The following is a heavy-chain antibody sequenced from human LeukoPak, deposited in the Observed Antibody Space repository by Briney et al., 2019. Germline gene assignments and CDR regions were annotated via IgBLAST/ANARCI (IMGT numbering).Heavy chain of an antibody. J-gene: IGHJ3*02. Sequence: SETLSLTCAVYGGSFGGYYWRWIRQPPGKGLDWIGESNHSGSTNYNPSLRSRVSISVDTSKNQFSLKLSSVTAADTAVYYCARGRSFGVASGAFDIWGQGTMVTVSS. CDR3: ARGRSFGVASGAFDI. CDR2: SNHSGST. CDR1: GGSFGGYY. V-gene: IGHV4-34*01. D-gene: IGHD3-3*01.